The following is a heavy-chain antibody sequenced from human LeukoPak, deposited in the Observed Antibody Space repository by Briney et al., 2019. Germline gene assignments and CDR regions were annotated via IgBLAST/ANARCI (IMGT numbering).Heavy chain of an antibody. J-gene: IGHJ4*02. D-gene: IGHD3-10*01. V-gene: IGHV4-59*01. CDR3: ARAVRQSRYYGSGSYVDY. CDR1: GGSISSYF. CDR2: IYSSGNT. Sequence: PSETLSLTCTVSGGSISSYFWSWIRQPPGKGLEWIGYIYSSGNTNYNPSLKSRVTISVDRSKNQFSLKLSSATTADTAVYYCARAVRQSRYYGSGSYVDYWGQGTLVTVSS.